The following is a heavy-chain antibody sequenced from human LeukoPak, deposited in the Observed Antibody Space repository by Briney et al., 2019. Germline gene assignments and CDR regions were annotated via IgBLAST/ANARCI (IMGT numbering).Heavy chain of an antibody. D-gene: IGHD5-18*01. CDR3: ARGGYSYFDY. CDR1: GGSFSGYY. CDR2: INHSGST. J-gene: IGHJ4*02. V-gene: IGHV4-34*01. Sequence: SETLSLTCAVYGGSFSGYYWSWIRQPPGKGLEWIGEINHSGSTNYNPSLKSRVTISVDTSKNQFSLKLSSVTAADTAVYYCARGGYSYFDYWGQGTLVTVSS.